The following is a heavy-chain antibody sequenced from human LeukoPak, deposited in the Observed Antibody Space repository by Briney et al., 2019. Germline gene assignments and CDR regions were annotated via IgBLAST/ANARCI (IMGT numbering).Heavy chain of an antibody. V-gene: IGHV1-2*04. D-gene: IGHD2-2*01. CDR3: ARESTRDIVVVPAPDWYFDL. Sequence: GTNYAQKFQGWVTMTRDTSISTAYMELSRLRSDDTAVYYCARESTRDIVVVPAPDWYFDLWGRGTLVTVSS. CDR2: GT. J-gene: IGHJ2*01.